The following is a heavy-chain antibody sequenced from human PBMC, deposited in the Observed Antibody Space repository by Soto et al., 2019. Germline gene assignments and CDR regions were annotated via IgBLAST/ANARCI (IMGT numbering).Heavy chain of an antibody. CDR1: GGSISSYY. D-gene: IGHD3-16*02. V-gene: IGHV4-59*01. CDR2: IYYSGST. CDR3: ARGHDYVWGSYRSYNWFDP. Sequence: ETLSLTCTVSGGSISSYYWSWIRQPPGKGLEWIGYIYYSGSTNYNPSLKSRVTISVDTSKNQFSLKLSSVTAADTAVYYCARGHDYVWGSYRSYNWFDPWGQGTLVTVSS. J-gene: IGHJ5*02.